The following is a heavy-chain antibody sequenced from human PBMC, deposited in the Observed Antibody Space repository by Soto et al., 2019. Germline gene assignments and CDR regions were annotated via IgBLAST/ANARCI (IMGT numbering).Heavy chain of an antibody. CDR2: IGARGFPI. CDR1: GLDFGVYP. CDR3: ATEPFDY. Sequence: EVQLVESGGGVMQPGGSLRLSCAASGLDFGVYPMNWVRQAPGKGLEWVSYIGARGFPIYYADSVRGRFAMSRDNANNSVFLQMDNLRAEDTAQYFCATEPFDYWGRGALVTVSS. V-gene: IGHV3-48*04. J-gene: IGHJ4*02.